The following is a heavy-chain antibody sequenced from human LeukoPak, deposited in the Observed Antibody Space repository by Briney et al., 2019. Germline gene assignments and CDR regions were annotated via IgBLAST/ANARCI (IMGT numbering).Heavy chain of an antibody. CDR2: ISYDGSNK. J-gene: IGHJ6*03. CDR1: GFTFSSYA. D-gene: IGHD2/OR15-2a*01. Sequence: GGSLRLSCAASGFTFSSYAMSWVRQPPGKGLEWVAVISYDGSNKYYADSVKGRFTISRDNSKNTLYLQMNSLRSDDTAVYYCARDGSPTSVVHGGDYYYYYMDVWGKGTTVTVSS. CDR3: ARDGSPTSVVHGGDYYYYYMDV. V-gene: IGHV3-30-3*01.